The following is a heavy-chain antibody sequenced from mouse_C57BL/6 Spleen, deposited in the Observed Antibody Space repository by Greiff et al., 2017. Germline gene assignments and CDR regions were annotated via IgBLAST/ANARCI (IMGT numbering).Heavy chain of an antibody. CDR3: VRGRDYYGSRHYFDY. D-gene: IGHD1-1*01. V-gene: IGHV10-3*01. Sequence: EVHLVESGGGLVQPKGSLKLSCAASGFTFNTYAMHWVRQAPGKGLEWVARIRSKSSNYATYYADSVKDRFTISRDDSQSMLDLQRNNLKTEDTAMYDCVRGRDYYGSRHYFDYWGQGTTLTVSS. CDR2: IRSKSSNYAT. CDR1: GFTFNTYA. J-gene: IGHJ2*01.